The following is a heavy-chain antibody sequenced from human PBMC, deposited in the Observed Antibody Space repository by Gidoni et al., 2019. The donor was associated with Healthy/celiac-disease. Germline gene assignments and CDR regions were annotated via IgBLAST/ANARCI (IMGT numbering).Heavy chain of an antibody. CDR3: ASLAVAGTARAVDY. V-gene: IGHV4-34*01. CDR2: INHSGST. J-gene: IGHJ4*02. Sequence: QVQLQPWGAGLLKSSETLSLTCAVHGGSFSGYYWSWIRQPTGKGLEWIGEINHSGSTNSNPSLKSLVTISVDTSKNQFSLKLSSVTAADTAVYYCASLAVAGTARAVDYWGQGTLVTVSS. D-gene: IGHD6-19*01. CDR1: GGSFSGYY.